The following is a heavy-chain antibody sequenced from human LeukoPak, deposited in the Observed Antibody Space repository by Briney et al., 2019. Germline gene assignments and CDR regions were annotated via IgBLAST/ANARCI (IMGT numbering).Heavy chain of an antibody. CDR2: IIPIFGTA. V-gene: IGHV1-69*05. CDR1: GYTFTDYF. J-gene: IGHJ6*03. CDR3: ARVGLDGGYYYYYMDV. D-gene: IGHD5-24*01. Sequence: GASVKVSCKASGYTFTDYFIHWVRQAPGQGLEWMGGIIPIFGTANYAQKFQGRVTITTDESTSTAYMELSSLRSEDTAVYYCARVGLDGGYYYYYMDVWGKGTTVTVSS.